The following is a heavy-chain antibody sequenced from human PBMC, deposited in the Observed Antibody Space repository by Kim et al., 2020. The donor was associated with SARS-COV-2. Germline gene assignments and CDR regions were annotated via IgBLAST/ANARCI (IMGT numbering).Heavy chain of an antibody. V-gene: IGHV3-30-3*01. Sequence: GGSLRLSCAASGFTFSSYAMHWVRQAPGKGLEWMAHISFDGNNKYYADSVKGRFTISTDSSRNTLYLQMDSLGAEDTAVYYCAREGGLPPVVSGAFDIWGQGTMVAVS. CDR2: ISFDGNNK. CDR3: AREGGLPPVVSGAFDI. D-gene: IGHD3-22*01. J-gene: IGHJ3*02. CDR1: GFTFSSYA.